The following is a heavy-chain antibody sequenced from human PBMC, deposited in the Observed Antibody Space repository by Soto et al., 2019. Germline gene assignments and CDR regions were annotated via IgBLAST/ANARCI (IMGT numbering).Heavy chain of an antibody. D-gene: IGHD3-22*01. J-gene: IGHJ4*02. CDR1: GGSISSYY. V-gene: IGHV4-59*01. Sequence: RSETLSLTCTVSGGSISSYYWIWIRQPPGKGLEWIVYIYYSGSTNYNPSLKSRVTISVDTSKNQFSLKLSSVTAADTAVYYCARDRSYYDSSGYYLGGFDYWGQGTLVTV. CDR2: IYYSGST. CDR3: ARDRSYYDSSGYYLGGFDY.